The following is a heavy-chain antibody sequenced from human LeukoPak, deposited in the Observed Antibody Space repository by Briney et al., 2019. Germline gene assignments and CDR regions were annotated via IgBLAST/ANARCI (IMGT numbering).Heavy chain of an antibody. J-gene: IGHJ4*02. Sequence: GGSLRLSCAASGFTFSSYAMHWVRQAPGKGLEWVAVISYDGSNKYYADSVEGRFTISRDNSKNTLYLQMNSLRAEDTARYYCAKDWDNTGSPYYDYWGQGTLVTVSS. D-gene: IGHD1-26*01. CDR3: AKDWDNTGSPYYDY. CDR2: ISYDGSNK. CDR1: GFTFSSYA. V-gene: IGHV3-30-3*02.